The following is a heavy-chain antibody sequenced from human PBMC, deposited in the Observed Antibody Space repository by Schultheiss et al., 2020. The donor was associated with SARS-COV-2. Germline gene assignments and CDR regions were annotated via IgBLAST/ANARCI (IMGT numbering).Heavy chain of an antibody. CDR2: ISSNGGST. J-gene: IGHJ4*02. CDR1: GFTFSSYA. D-gene: IGHD5-24*01. CDR3: ARGGYKKPYFDY. Sequence: GGSLRLSCAASGFTFSSYAMHWVRQAPGKGLEYVSAISSNGGSTYYANSVKGRFTISRDNSKNTLYLQMGSLRAEDMAVYYCARGGYKKPYFDYWGQGTLVTVSS. V-gene: IGHV3-64*01.